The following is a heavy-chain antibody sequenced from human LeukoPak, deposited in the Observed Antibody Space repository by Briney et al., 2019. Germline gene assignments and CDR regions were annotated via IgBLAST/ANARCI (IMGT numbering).Heavy chain of an antibody. D-gene: IGHD6-6*01. CDR2: ISGRGDST. J-gene: IGHJ4*02. V-gene: IGHV3-23*01. CDR3: ARGKYSSSSPFDH. CDR1: GFTFSSYA. Sequence: GGSLRLSCAASGFTFSSYAMSWVRQAPGKGLEWVSVISGRGDSTYYADSVKGRFTISRDNSKNTLYLQMNSLRAEDTAVYYCARGKYSSSSPFDHWGQGTLVTVSS.